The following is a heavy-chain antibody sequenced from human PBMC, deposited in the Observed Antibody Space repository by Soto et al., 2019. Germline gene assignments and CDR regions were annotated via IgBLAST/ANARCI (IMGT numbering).Heavy chain of an antibody. CDR1: DGSISTSSYY. J-gene: IGHJ4*02. D-gene: IGHD3-22*01. CDR3: TSHHLYHYDSSGYLDY. CDR2: IFYTGRT. Sequence: PSETLSLTCTVSDGSISTSSYYWGWIRQSPGKGLEWIGTIFYTGRTYYNPSLESRVTLSVDTSKNQFSLHLTFVTAADSAMYYCTSHHLYHYDSSGYLDYWGQGSLVIVSS. V-gene: IGHV4-39*01.